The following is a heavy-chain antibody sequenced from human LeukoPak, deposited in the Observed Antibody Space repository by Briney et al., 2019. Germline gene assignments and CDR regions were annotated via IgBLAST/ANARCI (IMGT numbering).Heavy chain of an antibody. CDR2: INWNGGST. D-gene: IGHD2-2*01. CDR1: GFTFDDYG. V-gene: IGHV3-20*04. Sequence: GGSLRLSCAASGFTFDDYGMSWVRQAPGKGLEWVSGINWNGGSTGYADSVKGRFTISRDNAKNSLYLQMNSLRAKDTALYYCARGYCSSTSCYFDYWGQGTLVTVSS. CDR3: ARGYCSSTSCYFDY. J-gene: IGHJ4*02.